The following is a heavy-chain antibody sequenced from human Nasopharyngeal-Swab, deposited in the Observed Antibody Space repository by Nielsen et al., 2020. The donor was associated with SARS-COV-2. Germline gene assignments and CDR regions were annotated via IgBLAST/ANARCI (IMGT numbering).Heavy chain of an antibody. V-gene: IGHV4-39*01. CDR1: GGSISSGGYY. J-gene: IGHJ6*03. CDR3: ARGVGPDYYYYYMDV. Sequence: SETLSLTCTVSGGSISSGGYYWGWIRQPPGKGLEWIGSIYYSGSTYYNPSLKSRVTISVDTSKNQFSLKLSSVTAADTAVYYCARGVGPDYYYYYMDVWGKGTTVTVSS. CDR2: IYYSGST. D-gene: IGHD2-2*01.